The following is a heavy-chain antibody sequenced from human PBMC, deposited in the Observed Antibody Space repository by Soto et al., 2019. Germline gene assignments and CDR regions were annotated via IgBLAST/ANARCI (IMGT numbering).Heavy chain of an antibody. J-gene: IGHJ4*02. CDR2: IDPSDSQT. Sequence: PXEPVRICCKGAGYSFAGYWITWVRQKPGKGLEWMGRIDPSDSQTYYSPSFRGHATISATKSITTVFLQWSSLRASDTAMYYCARQIYDSDTGPNFQYYFDSWGQGTPVTVSS. CDR1: GYSFAGYW. V-gene: IGHV5-10-1*01. CDR3: ARQIYDSDTGPNFQYYFDS. D-gene: IGHD3-22*01.